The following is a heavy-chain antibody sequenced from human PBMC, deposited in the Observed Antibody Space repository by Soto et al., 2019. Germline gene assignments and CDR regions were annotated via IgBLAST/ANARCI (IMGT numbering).Heavy chain of an antibody. Sequence: GASVKVSCKASGGTFSSYAISWVRQAPGQGLEWMGGIIPIFGTANYAQKFQGRVTITADESTSTAYMELSSLRSEDTAVYYCARGIASGSYPGDYWGQGNLVTVSS. J-gene: IGHJ4*02. V-gene: IGHV1-69*13. CDR1: GGTFSSYA. CDR3: ARGIASGSYPGDY. D-gene: IGHD1-26*01. CDR2: IIPIFGTA.